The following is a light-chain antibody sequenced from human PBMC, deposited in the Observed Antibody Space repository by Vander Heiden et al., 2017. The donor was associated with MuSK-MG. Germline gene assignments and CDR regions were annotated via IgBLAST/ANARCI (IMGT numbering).Light chain of an antibody. V-gene: IGKV1-17*01. CDR2: DAS. CDR3: LQYNSYPRS. Sequence: DIQMTQSPSSLSASVGDRVTITCRASQGIGKYLAWFQQKPGKAPKRLIYDASSLQSGVPSRFSGIGSGAEFTRTSSSRQPEDFAAYYCLQYNSYPRSLGGGTKVEIK. CDR1: QGIGKY. J-gene: IGKJ4*01.